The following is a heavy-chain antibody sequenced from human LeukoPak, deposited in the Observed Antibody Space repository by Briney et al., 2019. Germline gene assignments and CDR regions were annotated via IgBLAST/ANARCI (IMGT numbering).Heavy chain of an antibody. Sequence: SETLSLTCTVSGGSISSYYWSWIRQPAGKGLEWIGRLSASGSTNYNPSLKSRVTMSVDTSKNQFSLKLSSVTAADTAVYYCARSRGDFWSGYSCDYWGQGTLVTVSS. V-gene: IGHV4-4*07. CDR3: ARSRGDFWSGYSCDY. D-gene: IGHD3-3*01. CDR1: GGSISSYY. CDR2: LSASGST. J-gene: IGHJ4*02.